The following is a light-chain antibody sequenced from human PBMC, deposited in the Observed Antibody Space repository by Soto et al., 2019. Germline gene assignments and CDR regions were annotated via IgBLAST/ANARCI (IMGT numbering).Light chain of an antibody. J-gene: IGLJ1*01. CDR3: ATWNDSLNGLV. Sequence: SVLTQPPSASGTPGQKVTISCSGSSSNIGPNAVNWYQQLPGTAPKLLLYNNNQRPSGVSDRFSGSKSGTSASLPISGLHSDDEDDYHCATWNDSLNGLVFGTGTKLTVL. CDR2: NNN. CDR1: SSNIGPNA. V-gene: IGLV1-44*01.